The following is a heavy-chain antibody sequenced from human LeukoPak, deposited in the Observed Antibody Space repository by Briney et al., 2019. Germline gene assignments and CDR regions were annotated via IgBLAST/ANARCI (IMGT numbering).Heavy chain of an antibody. J-gene: IGHJ4*02. V-gene: IGHV4-59*07. Sequence: SDTLSLTCTVSGGSISSYYGSWIRQPPGKGLEWIGYIYYSGSTNYNPSLKSRVTISVDTSKNQFSLKLSSVTAADTAVYYCARGAAAGDYWGQGTLVTVSS. CDR2: IYYSGST. CDR1: GGSISSYY. CDR3: ARGAAAGDY. D-gene: IGHD6-13*01.